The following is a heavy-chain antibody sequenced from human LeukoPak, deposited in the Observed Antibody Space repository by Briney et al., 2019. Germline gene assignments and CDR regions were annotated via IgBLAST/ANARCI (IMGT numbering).Heavy chain of an antibody. J-gene: IGHJ4*02. CDR3: ARDVQHYYDSSGYS. V-gene: IGHV3-66*01. CDR2: IYSGGST. D-gene: IGHD3-22*01. CDR1: GFTVSSNY. Sequence: GGSLRLSCAASGFTVSSNYMSWVRQAPGKGLEWVSVIYSGGSTYYADSVKGRFTISRDNSKNTLYLQMNSLRAEDTAVYYCARDVQHYYDSSGYSWGQGTLVTVSS.